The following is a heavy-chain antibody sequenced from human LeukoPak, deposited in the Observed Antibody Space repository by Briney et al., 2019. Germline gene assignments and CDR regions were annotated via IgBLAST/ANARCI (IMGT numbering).Heavy chain of an antibody. CDR2: MNPNSGDT. D-gene: IGHD1-26*01. Sequence: ASVKVSCKASGYTFTTYDINWVRQATGQGLEWMGWMNPNSGDTGYAQKFQGRVTMTRDTSIGTAYLELSSLRSDDTAVYYCARAYRGSYYGYYFDYWGQGTLVTVSS. J-gene: IGHJ4*02. CDR1: GYTFTTYD. CDR3: ARAYRGSYYGYYFDY. V-gene: IGHV1-8*01.